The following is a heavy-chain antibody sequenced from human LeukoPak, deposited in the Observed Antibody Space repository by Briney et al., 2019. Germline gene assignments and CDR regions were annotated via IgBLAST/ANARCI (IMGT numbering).Heavy chain of an antibody. CDR2: IYYSGST. CDR1: GGSISSYY. Sequence: KPSETLSLTCTVSGGSISSYYWSWIRQPPGKGLEWIGYIYYSGSTNYNPSLKSRVTISVDTSKNQFSLKPSSVTAADTAVYYCARDLGIAAAGIVPYYWGQGTLVTVSS. V-gene: IGHV4-59*01. CDR3: ARDLGIAAAGIVPYY. D-gene: IGHD6-13*01. J-gene: IGHJ4*02.